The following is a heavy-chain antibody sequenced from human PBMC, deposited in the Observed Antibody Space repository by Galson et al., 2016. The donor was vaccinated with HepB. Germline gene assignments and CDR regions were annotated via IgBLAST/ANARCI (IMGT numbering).Heavy chain of an antibody. CDR1: GITCDDYS. CDR3: AKDGRTKTGTYSYSYYYGLDV. Sequence: SLRLSCAGSGITCDDYSMHWVRQGPGKGLEWVGGLSWNSAIITYADSVKGRVTISRDNAKSSLFLQMNSLRPEDTALYYCAKDGRTKTGTYSYSYYYGLDVWGRGTPVTVSS. CDR2: LSWNSAII. D-gene: IGHD1-26*01. J-gene: IGHJ6*04. V-gene: IGHV3-9*01.